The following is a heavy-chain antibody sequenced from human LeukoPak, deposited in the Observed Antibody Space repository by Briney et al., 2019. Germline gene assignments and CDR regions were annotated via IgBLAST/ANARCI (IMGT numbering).Heavy chain of an antibody. J-gene: IGHJ4*02. CDR3: TTAPRWEKESRGNWS. D-gene: IGHD3-22*01. Sequence: PGGSLRLSCAASGFSFSSTWMSWVRQAPGKGLAWVGRIKSNTDGGTTEYAAPVKGRFTISRDDSENTLYLQMNSLKTEDTAVYYCTTAPRWEKESRGNWSWGQGTLVTVSS. V-gene: IGHV3-15*01. CDR2: IKSNTDGGTT. CDR1: GFSFSSTW.